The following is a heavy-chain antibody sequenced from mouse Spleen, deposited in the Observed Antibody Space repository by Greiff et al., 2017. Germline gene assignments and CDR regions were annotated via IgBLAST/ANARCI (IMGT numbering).Heavy chain of an antibody. CDR1: GFTFTDYY. J-gene: IGHJ2*01. CDR3: ARSNWDVDYFDY. Sequence: EVQLVESGGGLVQPGGSLSLSCAASGFTFTDYYMSWVRQPPGKALEWLGFIRNKANGYTTAYSASVQGRFTISRDNSPSILYLQMNALKDEDSATYYCARSNWDVDYFDYWGQGTTLTVSS. D-gene: IGHD4-1*01. CDR2: IRNKANGYTT. V-gene: IGHV7-3*01.